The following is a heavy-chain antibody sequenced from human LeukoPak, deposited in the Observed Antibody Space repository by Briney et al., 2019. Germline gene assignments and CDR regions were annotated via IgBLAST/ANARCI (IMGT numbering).Heavy chain of an antibody. Sequence: GASVKVSCKASGYTFTSYYLHWVRQAPGQGLEWMGWIHPNSGVTDYAQKFQGRVTVTRDTSISTAYMELSSLRTDDTAVYYCARLRGAYEPFDYWGQGTLVTVSS. D-gene: IGHD3-16*01. J-gene: IGHJ4*02. CDR1: GYTFTSYY. CDR3: ARLRGAYEPFDY. CDR2: IHPNSGVT. V-gene: IGHV1-2*02.